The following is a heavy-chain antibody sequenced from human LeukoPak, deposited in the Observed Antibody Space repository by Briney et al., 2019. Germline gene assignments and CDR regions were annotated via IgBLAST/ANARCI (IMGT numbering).Heavy chain of an antibody. CDR3: ARDGEPYSDLPSSLLN. Sequence: GGSLRLSCVVSGFTFSNYWMTWVRQAPGKGLEWVANIKQDGSQKYYVDSMKGRITISRDNAKNFLYLQMNSLRTEDTAVYYCARDGEPYSDLPSSLLNWGQGILVTVSS. CDR2: IKQDGSQK. J-gene: IGHJ4*02. CDR1: GFTFSNYW. D-gene: IGHD5-12*01. V-gene: IGHV3-7*01.